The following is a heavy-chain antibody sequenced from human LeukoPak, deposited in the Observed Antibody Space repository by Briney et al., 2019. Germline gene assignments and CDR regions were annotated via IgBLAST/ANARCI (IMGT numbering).Heavy chain of an antibody. V-gene: IGHV1-3*01. D-gene: IGHD4-17*01. CDR3: ARYGQGVDY. CDR2: INAGKGNT. J-gene: IGHJ4*02. CDR1: GYTFTSYA. Sequence: GASVKVSCKASGYTFTSYAMHWVRQAPGQRLEWMGWINAGKGNTKYSQKFQGRVTITRDTSASTAYMELSSLRSEDTAVYYCARYGQGVDYWGQGTLVTVSS.